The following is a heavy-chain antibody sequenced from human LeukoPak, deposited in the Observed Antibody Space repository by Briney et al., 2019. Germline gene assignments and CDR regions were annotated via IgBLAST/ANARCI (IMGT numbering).Heavy chain of an antibody. J-gene: IGHJ4*02. CDR3: ARDPIGSRWPYYFDY. CDR2: INAGNGNT. D-gene: IGHD6-13*01. CDR1: GYTFTTYA. V-gene: IGHV1-3*01. Sequence: ASVKVSCTASGYTFTTYALHWVRQAPGQRLEWMGWINAGNGNTKYSQKFQARVTVTRDTSASTAYMELSSLRSEDTAVYYCARDPIGSRWPYYFDYWGQGTLVTVPS.